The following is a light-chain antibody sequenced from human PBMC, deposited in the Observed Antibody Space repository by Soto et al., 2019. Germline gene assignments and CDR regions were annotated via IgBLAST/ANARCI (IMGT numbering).Light chain of an antibody. CDR1: SSDVGGYNY. CDR2: DVS. J-gene: IGLJ1*01. Sequence: QSALTQPRSVSGSPGQSVTISCTGTSSDVGGYNYVSWYQQHPGKAPKLMIYDVSERPSGVPDRFSGSKSGNPASLTISGLQAEDEADYYCCSYAGSYTFVFAPGTKLTVL. V-gene: IGLV2-11*01. CDR3: CSYAGSYTFV.